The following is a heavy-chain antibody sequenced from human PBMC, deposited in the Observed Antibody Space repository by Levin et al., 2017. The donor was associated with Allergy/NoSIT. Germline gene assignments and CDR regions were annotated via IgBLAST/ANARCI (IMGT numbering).Heavy chain of an antibody. CDR3: AKDWGELLSNYHGMDV. CDR2: ISYDGSNK. D-gene: IGHD2/OR15-2a*01. Sequence: GGSLRLSCSASGFTFSSFAMHWVRQAPGKGLEWVAVISYDGSNKYYAASVKGRFTISRDNSKNTLYLQMNSLRAEDTAVYYCAKDWGELLSNYHGMDVWGQGTTVTVSS. J-gene: IGHJ6*02. CDR1: GFTFSSFA. V-gene: IGHV3-30*18.